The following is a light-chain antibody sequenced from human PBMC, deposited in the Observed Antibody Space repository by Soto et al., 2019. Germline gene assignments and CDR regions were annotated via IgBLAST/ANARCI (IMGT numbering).Light chain of an antibody. J-gene: IGKJ1*01. V-gene: IGKV3-11*01. CDR3: QHYGSSRT. CDR2: DIS. Sequence: EIVLTQSPATVSLSPGERATLSCRASQTVSRHLAWYQQKPGQAPRLLIYDISNRDTGIPARFSGSGSGIDFTLTVSRLEPEDFAVYYCQHYGSSRTFGQGTKVEIK. CDR1: QTVSRH.